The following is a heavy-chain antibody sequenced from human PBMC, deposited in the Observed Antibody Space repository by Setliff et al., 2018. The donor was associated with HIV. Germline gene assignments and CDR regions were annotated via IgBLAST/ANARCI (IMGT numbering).Heavy chain of an antibody. D-gene: IGHD6-6*01. CDR1: GFIFNGYG. V-gene: IGHV3-30*18. CDR2: ISYDGINK. CDR3: AKDPEYSSSYYFFYMDV. J-gene: IGHJ6*03. Sequence: SGFIFNGYGMHWVRQAPGKGLEWVAVISYDGINKYYADSVKGRFTISRDNSKNTLYLQMNSLRAEDTAVYYCAKDPEYSSSYYFFYMDVWGKGTTVTVSS.